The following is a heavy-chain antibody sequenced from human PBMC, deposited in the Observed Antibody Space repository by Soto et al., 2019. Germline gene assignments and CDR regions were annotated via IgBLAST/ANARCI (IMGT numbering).Heavy chain of an antibody. CDR1: GYNFIDYD. D-gene: IGHD6-19*01. V-gene: IGHV1-8*01. Sequence: QVQLVQSGAEVKKPGASVKVSCKASGYNFIDYDINWVRQATGQGLEWMGWMTPNSGDTGYAQKFQGRISLTRDTSTGTAYMELTSLESDDTAVYYCARNPYSSGRFDLWGQGTLVTVSS. J-gene: IGHJ5*02. CDR2: MTPNSGDT. CDR3: ARNPYSSGRFDL.